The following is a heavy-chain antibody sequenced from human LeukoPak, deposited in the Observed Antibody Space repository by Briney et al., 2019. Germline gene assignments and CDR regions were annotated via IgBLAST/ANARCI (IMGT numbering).Heavy chain of an antibody. V-gene: IGHV3-23*01. CDR3: AKGGEQWLVFDWFDP. Sequence: RGSLRLSCAASGFTFSSYAMSWVRQAPGKGLEWVSAISGSGGSTYCADSVKGRFTISRDNSKNTLYLQMNSLRAEDTAVYYCAKGGEQWLVFDWFDPWGQGTLVTVSS. J-gene: IGHJ5*02. D-gene: IGHD6-19*01. CDR1: GFTFSSYA. CDR2: ISGSGGST.